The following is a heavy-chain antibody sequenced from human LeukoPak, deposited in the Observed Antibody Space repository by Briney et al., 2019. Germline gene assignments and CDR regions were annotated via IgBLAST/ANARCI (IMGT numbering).Heavy chain of an antibody. D-gene: IGHD5-12*01. CDR3: ARGRSAGYPYYFEY. V-gene: IGHV1-8*03. Sequence: ASVTVSCKASGYTFTSYDINWVRQATGQGLEWMGWMNPNSGSTGYAQKFQGRVTITRNTSISTAYMELSGLRSEDTAVYYCARGRSAGYPYYFEYWGQGTLVTVSS. J-gene: IGHJ4*02. CDR1: GYTFTSYD. CDR2: MNPNSGST.